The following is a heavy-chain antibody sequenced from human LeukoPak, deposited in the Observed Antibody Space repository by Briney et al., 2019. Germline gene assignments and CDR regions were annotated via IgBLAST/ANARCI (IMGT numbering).Heavy chain of an antibody. V-gene: IGHV3-30*03. CDR3: ARDSLFPLLFSDY. D-gene: IGHD3-3*01. Sequence: GGSLRLSCAASGFTFSSYGTHWVRQAPGKGLEWVAVISDDGKTTYYADSVKGRFTISRENSKNTLYLQMNSLRAEDTAVYYCARDSLFPLLFSDYWGQGTLVTVSS. CDR1: GFTFSSYG. CDR2: ISDDGKTT. J-gene: IGHJ4*02.